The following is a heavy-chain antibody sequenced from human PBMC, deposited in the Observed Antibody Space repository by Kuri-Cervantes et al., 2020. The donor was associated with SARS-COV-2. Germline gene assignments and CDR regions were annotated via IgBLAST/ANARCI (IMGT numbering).Heavy chain of an antibody. CDR1: GFTFSTTP. CDR3: VRRVVPNRFDP. J-gene: IGHJ5*02. D-gene: IGHD2-2*01. Sequence: GESLKISCAASGFTFSTTPMQWVRQAPGKGLEWLSYISGGSATIYYADSVKGRFTISRDNAKNSLYLQMNSLRDEDTAVYYCVRRVVPNRFDPWGQGTLVTVSS. V-gene: IGHV3-48*02. CDR2: ISGGSATI.